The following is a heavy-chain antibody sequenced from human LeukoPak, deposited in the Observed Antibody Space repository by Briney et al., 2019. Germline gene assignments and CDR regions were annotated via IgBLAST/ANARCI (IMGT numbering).Heavy chain of an antibody. D-gene: IGHD6-19*01. CDR1: GGSFSGYY. CDR2: INHSGSI. V-gene: IGHV4-34*01. CDR3: ARGRIAVAGMGDAFDI. Sequence: PSETLSLTCAVYGGSFSGYYWSWIRQPPGKGLEWIGEINHSGSINYNPSLKSRVTISVDTSKNQFSLKLSSVTAADTAVYYCARGRIAVAGMGDAFDIWGQGTMVTVSS. J-gene: IGHJ3*02.